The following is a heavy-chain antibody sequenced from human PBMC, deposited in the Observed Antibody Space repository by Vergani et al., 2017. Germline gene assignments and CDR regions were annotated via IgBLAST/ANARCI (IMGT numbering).Heavy chain of an antibody. CDR2: IYYSGST. Sequence: QLQLQESGPGLVKPSATLSLPCSVSGASIRSSNYYWGWIRQPPGKGLEWIASIYYSGSTYYNPSLKSRVTISVDTSKNQFSLQLSSGTAEDTAVYFCARHSTVEWLVKLGWIDPWGQGILVTVSS. J-gene: IGHJ5*02. CDR3: ARHSTVEWLVKLGWIDP. V-gene: IGHV4-39*01. CDR1: GASIRSSNYY. D-gene: IGHD6-19*01.